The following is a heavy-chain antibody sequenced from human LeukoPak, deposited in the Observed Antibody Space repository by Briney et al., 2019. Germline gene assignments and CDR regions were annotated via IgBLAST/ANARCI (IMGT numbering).Heavy chain of an antibody. CDR2: IIPIFGTA. J-gene: IGHJ4*02. Sequence: ASVKVSCKASGGTFSSYAISWVRQAPGQGLEWMGGIIPIFGTANYAQKFQGRVTITADKSMSTAYMELSSLRSEDTAVYYCARVMYSGYDRPFDYWGQGTLVTVSS. V-gene: IGHV1-69*06. CDR3: ARVMYSGYDRPFDY. D-gene: IGHD5-12*01. CDR1: GGTFSSYA.